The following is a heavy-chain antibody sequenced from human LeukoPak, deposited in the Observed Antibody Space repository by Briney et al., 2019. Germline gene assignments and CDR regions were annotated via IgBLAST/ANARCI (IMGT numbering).Heavy chain of an antibody. CDR2: ISAYNGNT. V-gene: IGHV1-18*01. CDR3: ARVFTAGYSASWYQDY. J-gene: IGHJ4*02. CDR1: GYTFTNYG. D-gene: IGHD6-13*01. Sequence: ASVKVSCKASGYTFTNYGVSWVRQAPGQGLEWMGWISAYNGNTDYAQKLQGRVTMTTDTSTSTAYMELRSLRSDDTAVYYCARVFTAGYSASWYQDYWGQGTLVTVSS.